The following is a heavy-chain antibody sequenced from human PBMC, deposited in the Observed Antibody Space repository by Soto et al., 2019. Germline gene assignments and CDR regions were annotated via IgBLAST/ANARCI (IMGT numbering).Heavy chain of an antibody. CDR1: GGSMSNYY. V-gene: IGHV4-4*07. CDR3: ARQRTYSSSWYDY. Sequence: SETLSLTCTVSGGSMSNYYWTWIRQPAGKGLEWIGRIYTSGTTNYSPSLKSRLTMLIDTSKNQFSLRLSSVTAADTALYYCARQRTYSSSWYDYWGQGTLVTVSS. CDR2: IYTSGTT. J-gene: IGHJ4*02. D-gene: IGHD6-13*01.